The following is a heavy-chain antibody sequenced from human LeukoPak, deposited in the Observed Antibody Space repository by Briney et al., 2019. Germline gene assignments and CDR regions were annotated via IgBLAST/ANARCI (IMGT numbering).Heavy chain of an antibody. CDR2: ISSSGSGGNT. Sequence: PGGSLRLSCVASGVTLSNYAMSWARQAPGKGLEWVSGISSSGSGGNTYYADSVKGQFTISRDSSRSTLFLHMNTLRAEDTAIYYCAKDRTVGASYWYFDLWGRGTLVTVSS. CDR1: GVTLSNYA. V-gene: IGHV3-23*01. CDR3: AKDRTVGASYWYFDL. J-gene: IGHJ2*01. D-gene: IGHD1-26*01.